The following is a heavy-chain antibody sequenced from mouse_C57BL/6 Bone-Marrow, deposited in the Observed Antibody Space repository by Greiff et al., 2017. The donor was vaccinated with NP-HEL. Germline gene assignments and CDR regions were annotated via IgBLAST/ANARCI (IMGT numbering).Heavy chain of an antibody. CDR3: TSTGVPWFAY. CDR1: GYTFTDYE. J-gene: IGHJ3*01. V-gene: IGHV1-15*01. CDR2: IDPETGGT. Sequence: QVHVKQSGAELVRPGASVTLSCKASGYTFTDYEMHWVKQTPVHGLEWIGAIDPETGGTAYNQKFKGKAILTADKSSSTAYMELRSLTSEDSAVYYCTSTGVPWFAYWGQGTLVTVSA.